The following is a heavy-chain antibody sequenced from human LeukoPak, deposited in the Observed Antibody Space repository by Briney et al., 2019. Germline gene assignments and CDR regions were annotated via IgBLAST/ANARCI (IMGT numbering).Heavy chain of an antibody. J-gene: IGHJ4*02. CDR1: GGPISSYY. D-gene: IGHD3-3*01. CDR2: IYYSGST. Sequence: SETLSLTCTVSGGPISSYYWSWIRQPPGKGLEWIGYIYYSGSTNYNPSLKSRVTISVDTSKNQFSLKLSSVTAADTAVYYCARSTQGVFWSGYYFDYWGQGTLVTVSS. CDR3: ARSTQGVFWSGYYFDY. V-gene: IGHV4-59*01.